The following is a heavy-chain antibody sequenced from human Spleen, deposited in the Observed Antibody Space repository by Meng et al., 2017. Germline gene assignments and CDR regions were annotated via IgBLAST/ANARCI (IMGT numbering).Heavy chain of an antibody. CDR3: ARDSPLGGFDY. D-gene: IGHD3-10*01. CDR1: AYSFIDYY. J-gene: IGHJ4*02. V-gene: IGHV1-2*02. CDR2: INPNSGGT. Sequence: HGQLVQLGAEVKKPGASVKVSCKASAYSFIDYYMHWVRQAPGQGLEWMGWINPNSGGTKYAQKFQGRVTLTRDTSISTAYMELTRLRSDDSAVYYCARDSPLGGFDYWGQGTLVTVPS.